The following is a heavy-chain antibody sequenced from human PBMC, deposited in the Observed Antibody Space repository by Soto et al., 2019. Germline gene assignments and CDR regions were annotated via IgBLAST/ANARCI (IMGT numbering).Heavy chain of an antibody. J-gene: IGHJ2*01. CDR3: ARAPLWGTAMVLWYFDL. Sequence: QVQLVESGGGVVQPGRSLRLSCAASGFTFNSYAMHWVRQAPGKGLEWVAIISYDGSNKYYSDSVKGRFTISRDNSKNTLYLQMNGLRAEDSAVYYCARAPLWGTAMVLWYFDLWGRGTLVTVSS. D-gene: IGHD5-18*01. CDR1: GFTFNSYA. CDR2: ISYDGSNK. V-gene: IGHV3-30-3*01.